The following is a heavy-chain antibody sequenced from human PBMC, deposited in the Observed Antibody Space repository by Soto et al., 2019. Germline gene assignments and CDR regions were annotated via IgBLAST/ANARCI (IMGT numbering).Heavy chain of an antibody. V-gene: IGHV3-23*01. CDR3: AKPLSPYIVVVPAAVDY. Sequence: EVQLLESGGGLVQPGGSLRLSCAASGFTFSSYAMSWVRQAPGKGLEWVSAISGSGGSTYYADSVKGRFTISRDNSKNTLYLQRSSLRAEDTAVYYCAKPLSPYIVVVPAAVDYWGQGTLVSVSS. CDR2: ISGSGGST. D-gene: IGHD2-2*01. CDR1: GFTFSSYA. J-gene: IGHJ4*02.